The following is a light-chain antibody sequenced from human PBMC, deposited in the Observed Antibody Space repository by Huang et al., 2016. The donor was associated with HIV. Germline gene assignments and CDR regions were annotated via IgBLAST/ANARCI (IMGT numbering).Light chain of an antibody. V-gene: IGKV3-15*01. J-gene: IGKJ2*01. CDR3: QQYHNGPPFT. CDR1: QSVNNN. CDR2: GAS. Sequence: EIVMTQSPATLSVSPGERATLSCRASQSVNNNLAWYQQKPGQAPRLLIYGASTRATAVAARFSGSGSGTEATLTISGLQSEDSAVYYCQQYHNGPPFTFGQGTKLEIK.